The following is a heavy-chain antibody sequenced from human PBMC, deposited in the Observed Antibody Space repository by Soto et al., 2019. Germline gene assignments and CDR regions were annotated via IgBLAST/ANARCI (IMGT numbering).Heavy chain of an antibody. J-gene: IGHJ6*02. V-gene: IGHV4-39*01. CDR3: ARQGKRITIFGVVTGGLDV. CDR1: GGSISISTYF. D-gene: IGHD3-3*01. CDR2: IHYSGTT. Sequence: QLQLQESGPGLVKPSETLSLTCSVSGGSISISTYFWVWIRQPPGKGLEWIGSIHYSGTTYYSPSLKSRLTISVDTSQNQFSLNLTSVTAADTAVYYWARQGKRITIFGVVTGGLDVWGQGTTVTIS.